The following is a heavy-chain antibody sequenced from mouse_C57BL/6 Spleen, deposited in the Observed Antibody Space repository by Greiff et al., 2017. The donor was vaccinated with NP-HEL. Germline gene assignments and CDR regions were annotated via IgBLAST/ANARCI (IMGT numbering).Heavy chain of an antibody. CDR2: INPNNGGT. CDR1: GYTFTDYD. CDR3: ARRTYYGSNDD. Sequence: EVQLQQSGPELVKPGASVKISCKASGYTFTDYDMNWVKQSHGKSLEWIGDINPNNGGTSYNQKFKGKATLTVDKSSSTAYMGLRSLTSEDSAVYYCARRTYYGSNDDWGQGTTLTVSS. J-gene: IGHJ2*01. V-gene: IGHV1-26*01. D-gene: IGHD1-1*01.